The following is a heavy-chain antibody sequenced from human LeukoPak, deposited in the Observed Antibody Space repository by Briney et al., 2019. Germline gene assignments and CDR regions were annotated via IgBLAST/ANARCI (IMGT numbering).Heavy chain of an antibody. CDR1: EGTFNNYA. CDR2: TSPYNGDT. J-gene: IGHJ3*01. D-gene: IGHD2-8*01. Sequence: ASVKVSCKTPEGTFNNYAITWVRQAPGQGLEWMGWTSPYNGDTNYAQKFQGRVTMTTDASTSTAYMELRSLRSDDTALYYCARNIVLTVDV. CDR3: ARNIVLTVDV. V-gene: IGHV1-18*01.